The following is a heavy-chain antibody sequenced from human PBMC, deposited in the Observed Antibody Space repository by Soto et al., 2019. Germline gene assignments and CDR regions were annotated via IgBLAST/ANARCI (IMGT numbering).Heavy chain of an antibody. V-gene: IGHV3-30-3*01. D-gene: IGHD6-19*01. Sequence: QVQLVESGGGVVQPGRSLRLSCAASGFTFSSYAMHWVRQAPGKGLEWVAVISYDGSNKYYADSVKGRFTISRDNSKNTLYLQMNSLRAEDTAVYYCASVAGTAYFDYWGQGTLVTVSS. CDR1: GFTFSSYA. J-gene: IGHJ4*02. CDR2: ISYDGSNK. CDR3: ASVAGTAYFDY.